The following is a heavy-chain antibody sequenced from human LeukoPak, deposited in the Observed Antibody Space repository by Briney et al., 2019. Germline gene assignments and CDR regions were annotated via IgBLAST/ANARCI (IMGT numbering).Heavy chain of an antibody. J-gene: IGHJ4*02. CDR3: VRDFRFLEDY. Sequence: GESLRLSCAASGFTFSSYSMNWVRQAPGKGLEWVSYISSSSSTIYYADSVKGRFTISRDNAKNSLYLQMNNLRADDTALYYCVRDFRFLEDYWGQGTLVTVSS. V-gene: IGHV3-48*04. D-gene: IGHD3-3*01. CDR1: GFTFSSYS. CDR2: ISSSSSTI.